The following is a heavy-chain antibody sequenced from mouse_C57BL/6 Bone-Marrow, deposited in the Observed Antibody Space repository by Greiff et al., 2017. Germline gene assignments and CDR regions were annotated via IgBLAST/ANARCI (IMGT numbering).Heavy chain of an antibody. CDR2: IHPNSGST. CDR3: AREYSSGYLFAY. Sequence: QVQLQQPGAELVKPGASVKLSCKASGYTFTSYWMHWVKQRPGQGLEWIGMIHPNSGSTNYNEKFKSKATLTVDKSSSTAYMQLSSLTSEDSAVYYCAREYSSGYLFAYWGQGTLVTVAA. CDR1: GYTFTSYW. V-gene: IGHV1-64*01. J-gene: IGHJ3*01. D-gene: IGHD3-2*02.